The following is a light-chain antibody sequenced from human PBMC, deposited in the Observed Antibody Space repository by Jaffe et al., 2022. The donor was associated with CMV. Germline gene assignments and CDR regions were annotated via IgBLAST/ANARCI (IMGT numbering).Light chain of an antibody. CDR1: QSISSW. CDR3: QQYNSYPLT. Sequence: DIQMTQSPSTLSASVGDRVTITCRASQSISSWLAWYHQKPGKAPKLLISKASNLDSGVPSRFSGSASGTEFTLTISSLQPDDFATYYCQQYNSYPLTFGGGTKVEIK. V-gene: IGKV1-5*03. CDR2: KAS. J-gene: IGKJ4*01.